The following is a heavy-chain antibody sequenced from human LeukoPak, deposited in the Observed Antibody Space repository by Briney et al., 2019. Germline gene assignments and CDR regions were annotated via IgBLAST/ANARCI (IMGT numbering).Heavy chain of an antibody. D-gene: IGHD3-3*01. CDR1: GFTFSSYA. J-gene: IGHJ4*02. CDR2: ISGSGGST. V-gene: IGHV3-23*01. CDR3: AKAQALFGEPLXX. Sequence: VQPGGSLRLSCAVSGFTFSSYAMGWVRQAPGKGLEWVSTISGSGGSTYYADYGKGRFTISRDNTKNTLYLQMNSLRAEDTAVYYCAKAQALFGEPLXXWGQGTLVT.